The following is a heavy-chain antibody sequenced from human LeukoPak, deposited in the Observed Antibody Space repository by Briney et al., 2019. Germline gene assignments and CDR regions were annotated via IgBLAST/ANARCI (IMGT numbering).Heavy chain of an antibody. J-gene: IGHJ5*02. CDR2: IYPGDSRV. D-gene: IGHD6-13*01. CDR1: GYSFTGYS. Sequence: GESLKISCQGLGYSFTGYSIGWVRQMPGKGMEWMGVIYPGDSRVRYNPSFQGQVTISVDKSTRTANLQWVSLKASDTAMYYCACRDLSSTWSFPWGQGTLVTVSS. V-gene: IGHV5-51*01. CDR3: ACRDLSSTWSFP.